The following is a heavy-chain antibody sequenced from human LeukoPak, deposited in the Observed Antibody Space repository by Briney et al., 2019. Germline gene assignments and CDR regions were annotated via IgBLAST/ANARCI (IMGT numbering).Heavy chain of an antibody. CDR1: GYTLTELC. CDR3: ATSRYDFWSGYGNWRFDP. CDR2: FDPEDGET. D-gene: IGHD3-3*01. V-gene: IGHV1-24*01. J-gene: IGHJ5*02. Sequence: ASVKVSCKVSGYTLTELCMHWVRQAPGKGLEWMGGFDPEDGETIYAQKFQGRVTMTGDRYTDTAYMEVSSLRSDDTAVYYCATSRYDFWSGYGNWRFDPWGQGTLVTVSS.